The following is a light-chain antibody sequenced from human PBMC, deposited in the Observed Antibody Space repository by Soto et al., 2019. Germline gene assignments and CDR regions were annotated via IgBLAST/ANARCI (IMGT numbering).Light chain of an antibody. CDR3: QQSYSTPV. Sequence: DIQMTQSPSSLSASVGDRVTITCRASQSISSYLNWYQQKPGKAPKLLIYAASSLQSGVPSRFRGSGSGTDFSLTISSLQPEDFATYYCQQSYSTPVFGQGTKLEIK. CDR2: AAS. V-gene: IGKV1-39*01. CDR1: QSISSY. J-gene: IGKJ2*01.